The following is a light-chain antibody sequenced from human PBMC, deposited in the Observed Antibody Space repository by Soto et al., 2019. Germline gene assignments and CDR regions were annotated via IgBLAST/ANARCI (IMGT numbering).Light chain of an antibody. CDR3: QKLNSYPRT. Sequence: IQLTQSPCSLSASVGDRVTITCRASQGISSYLAWYQQKPGKAPKLLIYAASTLQSGVPSRFSSSGSGTDFTLTISSLQPEEFATYYCQKLNSYPRTVGKGNKVDIK. J-gene: IGKJ1*01. CDR1: QGISSY. CDR2: AAS. V-gene: IGKV1-9*01.